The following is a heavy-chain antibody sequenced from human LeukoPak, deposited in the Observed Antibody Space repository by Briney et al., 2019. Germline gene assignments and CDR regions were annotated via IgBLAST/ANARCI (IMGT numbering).Heavy chain of an antibody. CDR2: ISYDGSNK. D-gene: IGHD2-15*01. J-gene: IGHJ4*02. Sequence: GGSLRLSCAASGFTFSSYAMHWVRQAPGKGLEWVAVISYDGSNKYYADSVKGRFTISRDNSKNTLYLQMNSLRAEDTAVYYCVRDSEDHALDYWGQGTLVTVSS. V-gene: IGHV3-30*04. CDR1: GFTFSSYA. CDR3: VRDSEDHALDY.